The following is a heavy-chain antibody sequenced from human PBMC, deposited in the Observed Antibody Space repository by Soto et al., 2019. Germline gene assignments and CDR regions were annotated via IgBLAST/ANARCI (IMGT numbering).Heavy chain of an antibody. Sequence: SETLFLICTVSGGSISSSSYYWGWILQPPGKGLECIGSIYYSGSTYYNPSIKSRVTISVDTSKNQFSLKLSSVTAADTAVYYCARQGYCSSTSCYAGYYYYMDVWGKGTTVTVSS. CDR3: ARQGYCSSTSCYAGYYYYMDV. CDR2: IYYSGST. CDR1: GGSISSSSYY. J-gene: IGHJ6*03. D-gene: IGHD2-2*01. V-gene: IGHV4-39*01.